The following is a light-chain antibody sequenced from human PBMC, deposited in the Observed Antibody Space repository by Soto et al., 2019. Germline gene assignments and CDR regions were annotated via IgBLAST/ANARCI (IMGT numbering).Light chain of an antibody. J-gene: IGKJ1*01. Sequence: EIVMTQSPATLSVSPGERATLSCRASQSVSSNLAWYQQQPGQAPRLLIYDASTRAPCIPARFSGSGSGTEFTHTISILQSEDFAVYYCQQYSAVWTFGQATTVEIK. V-gene: IGKV3-15*01. CDR1: QSVSSN. CDR3: QQYSAVWT. CDR2: DAS.